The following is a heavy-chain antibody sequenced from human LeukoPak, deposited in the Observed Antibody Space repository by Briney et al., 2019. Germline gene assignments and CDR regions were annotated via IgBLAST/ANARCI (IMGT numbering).Heavy chain of an antibody. CDR1: GFTFSSYA. J-gene: IGHJ6*03. V-gene: IGHV3-23*01. CDR2: IRGSGGST. Sequence: PGGSLRLSCAASGFTFSSYAMSWVRQAPGKGLEWVTAIRGSGGSTYYADSVRGRFTISRDNSKNTLYLQMNSLRAKDTAVYYCARASAELLRYFDWSNYYYYMDVWGKGTTVTISS. D-gene: IGHD3-9*01. CDR3: ARASAELLRYFDWSNYYYYMDV.